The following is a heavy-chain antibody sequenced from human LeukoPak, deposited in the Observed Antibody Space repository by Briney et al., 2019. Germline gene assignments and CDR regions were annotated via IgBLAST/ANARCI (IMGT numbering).Heavy chain of an antibody. CDR3: ARHVPFGGIHPIVVVPAAPFDY. CDR2: IYHSGST. V-gene: IGHV4-38-2*02. D-gene: IGHD2-2*01. J-gene: IGHJ4*02. CDR1: GYSISSGYY. Sequence: SETLSLTCTVSGYSISSGYYWGWIRQPPGKGLEWIGSIYHSGSTYYNPSLKSRVTISVDTSKNQFSLKLSSVTAADTAVYYCARHVPFGGIHPIVVVPAAPFDYWGQGTLVTVSS.